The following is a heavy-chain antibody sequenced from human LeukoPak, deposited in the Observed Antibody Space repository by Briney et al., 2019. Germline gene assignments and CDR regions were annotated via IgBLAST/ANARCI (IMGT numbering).Heavy chain of an antibody. CDR2: INPNSGGT. Sequence: ASVKVSCKASGYTFTGYYMHWVRQAPGQGLEWMGWINPNSGGTNYAQKFQGRVTMTRDTSISTAYMELSRLRSDDTAVYYCARAYYYDSSGYYHYYFDYWGQGTLVTVSP. V-gene: IGHV1-2*02. CDR1: GYTFTGYY. CDR3: ARAYYYDSSGYYHYYFDY. J-gene: IGHJ4*02. D-gene: IGHD3-22*01.